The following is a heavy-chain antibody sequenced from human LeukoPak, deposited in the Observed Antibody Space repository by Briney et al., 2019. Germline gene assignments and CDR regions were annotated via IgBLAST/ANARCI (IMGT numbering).Heavy chain of an antibody. D-gene: IGHD4-23*01. CDR3: ARDDGGNSYLDY. CDR2: VYYSGST. J-gene: IGHJ4*02. Sequence: SETLSLTCTVSGGSISTYYWSWIRQPPGKGLEWIGYVYYSGSTDYNPSLESRVTISVDTSKSQSSLNLSSMTAADTAVYYCARDDGGNSYLDYWGQGILVTVSS. V-gene: IGHV4-59*01. CDR1: GGSISTYY.